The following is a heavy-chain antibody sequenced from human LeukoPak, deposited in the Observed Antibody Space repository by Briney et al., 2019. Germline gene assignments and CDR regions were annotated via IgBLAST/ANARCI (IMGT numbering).Heavy chain of an antibody. CDR2: ISSSSSYI. Sequence: GGSLRLSCAASGFTSSSYSMNWVRQAPGKGLEWVSSISSSSSYIYYADSVKGRFTISRDNAKNSLYLQMNSLRAEDTAVYYCARAYQLLNNWFDPWGQGTLVTVSS. CDR3: ARAYQLLNNWFDP. V-gene: IGHV3-21*01. CDR1: GFTSSSYS. D-gene: IGHD2-2*01. J-gene: IGHJ5*02.